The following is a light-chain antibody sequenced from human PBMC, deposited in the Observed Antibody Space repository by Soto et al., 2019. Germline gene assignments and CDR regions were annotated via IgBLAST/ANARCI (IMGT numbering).Light chain of an antibody. V-gene: IGKV3-15*01. J-gene: IGKJ1*01. CDR3: QQYNDWPPA. Sequence: IVVTRSPATLSVSPGERATVSCRASQSVSNNLAWYHQKPGQPPRLLIYGPSTRASGIPARFSGSGYGREFTLTISSLQSEDYGVYYCQQYNDWPPAFGQGTKVDIK. CDR1: QSVSNN. CDR2: GPS.